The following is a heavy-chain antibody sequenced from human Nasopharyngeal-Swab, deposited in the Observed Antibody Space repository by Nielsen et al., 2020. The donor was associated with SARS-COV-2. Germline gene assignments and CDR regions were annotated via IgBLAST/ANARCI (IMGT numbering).Heavy chain of an antibody. D-gene: IGHD5-18*01. V-gene: IGHV3-15*01. CDR2: IKSKTDGGTT. J-gene: IGHJ6*03. CDR3: TTGRGYSYGYYYYYMDI. CDR1: GFTFSSYG. Sequence: GGSLRLSCAASGFTFSSYGMHWVRQAPGKGLEWVGRIKSKTDGGTTDYAAPVKGRFTISRDDSKNTLYLQMNSLKTEDTAVYYCTTGRGYSYGYYYYYMDIWGKGTTVTVSS.